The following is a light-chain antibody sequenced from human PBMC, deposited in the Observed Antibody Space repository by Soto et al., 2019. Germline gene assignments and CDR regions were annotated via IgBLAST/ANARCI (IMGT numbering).Light chain of an antibody. V-gene: IGKV1-5*03. CDR3: QQYNSYSRT. CDR2: KAS. Sequence: DIQMTQSPSTLSASVGDRVTITCRASQSISSWLAWYQQKPGKAPKLLIYKASSLESGVPSRFSGSGSGTEFTLTISSLPPDDFATYYCQQYNSYSRTFGQGTKLEIK. CDR1: QSISSW. J-gene: IGKJ2*02.